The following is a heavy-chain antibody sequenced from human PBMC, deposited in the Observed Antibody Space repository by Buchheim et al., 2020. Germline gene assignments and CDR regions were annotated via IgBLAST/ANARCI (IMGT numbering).Heavy chain of an antibody. CDR3: AAKSTDYDSSGYYSGGGYYFDY. J-gene: IGHJ4*02. D-gene: IGHD3-22*01. Sequence: QVQLQESGPGLVKPSGTLSLTCAVSGGSISSSNWWSWVRQPPGKGLEWIGEIYHSGSTNYNPSLKSRVTISVDKSKNQFSLKLSSVTAADTAVYYCAAKSTDYDSSGYYSGGGYYFDYWGQGTL. CDR2: IYHSGST. V-gene: IGHV4-4*02. CDR1: GGSISSSNW.